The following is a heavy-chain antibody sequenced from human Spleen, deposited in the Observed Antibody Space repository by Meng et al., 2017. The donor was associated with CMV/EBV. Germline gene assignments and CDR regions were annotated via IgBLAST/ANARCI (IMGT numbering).Heavy chain of an antibody. J-gene: IGHJ3*02. CDR2: ISGSGGST. V-gene: IGHV3-23*01. CDR1: GFTFSSYA. CDR3: ARDERGTRGGALDI. D-gene: IGHD1-1*01. Sequence: GESLKISCAASGFTFSSYAMSWVRQAPGKGLEWVSAISGSGGSTYYADSVKGRFTISRDNSKNTLYLQMNSLRAEDTAVYYCARDERGTRGGALDIWGQGTMVTVSS.